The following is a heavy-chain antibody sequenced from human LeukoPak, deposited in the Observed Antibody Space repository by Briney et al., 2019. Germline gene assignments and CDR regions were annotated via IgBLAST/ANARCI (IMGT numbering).Heavy chain of an antibody. CDR2: IKQDGSEK. Sequence: ETLSLTCAVYGGSFSGYYWSWVRQAPGKGLEWVADIKQDGSEKYYVDSVKGRFTISRDNAKNSLYLQMNSLRAEDTAVYYCARDGGSYYEGYYFDYWGQGTLVTVSS. D-gene: IGHD1-26*01. CDR1: GGSFSGYY. J-gene: IGHJ4*02. CDR3: ARDGGSYYEGYYFDY. V-gene: IGHV3-7*01.